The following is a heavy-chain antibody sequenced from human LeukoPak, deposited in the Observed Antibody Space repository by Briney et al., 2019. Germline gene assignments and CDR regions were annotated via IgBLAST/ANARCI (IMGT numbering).Heavy chain of an antibody. Sequence: SETLSLTCTVSGGSISSSSYYWGWIRQPPGKGLEWIGYIYYSGSTNYNPSLKSRVTISVDTSKNQFSLKLSSVTAADTAVYYCARGRDCGGDCYYFDYWGQGTLVTVSS. CDR3: ARGRDCGGDCYYFDY. V-gene: IGHV4-61*05. J-gene: IGHJ4*02. CDR1: GGSISSSSYY. D-gene: IGHD2-21*02. CDR2: IYYSGST.